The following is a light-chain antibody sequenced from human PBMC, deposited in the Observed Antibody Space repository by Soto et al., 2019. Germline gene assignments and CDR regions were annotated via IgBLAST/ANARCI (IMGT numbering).Light chain of an antibody. CDR3: QVWDSSSDGGV. Sequence: SYELTQPPSVSVAPGKTARITCGGNNIGSKSVHWYQQKPGQAPVLVIYYDSDRPSGIPELFSGSNSGNTATLTISRVEAGDEADYYCQVWDSSSDGGVFGSGTQLTVL. V-gene: IGLV3-21*04. CDR1: NIGSKS. CDR2: YDS. J-gene: IGLJ6*01.